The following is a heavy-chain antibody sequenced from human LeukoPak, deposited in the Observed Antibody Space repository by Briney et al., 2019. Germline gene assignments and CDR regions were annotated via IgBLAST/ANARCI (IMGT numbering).Heavy chain of an antibody. CDR2: IIHSGRI. CDR3: ARGLREFGYYYYHMDV. D-gene: IGHD3-10*01. CDR1: GGSFSGHY. J-gene: IGHJ6*03. Sequence: SETLSLTCAVYGGSFSGHYWSWIRQPPGKGLEGIGEIIHSGRINYNPSLKSRVTISIDTSKNQFSLRLSSVTAADTAVYYCARGLREFGYYYYHMDVWGKGTTVTVSS. V-gene: IGHV4-34*01.